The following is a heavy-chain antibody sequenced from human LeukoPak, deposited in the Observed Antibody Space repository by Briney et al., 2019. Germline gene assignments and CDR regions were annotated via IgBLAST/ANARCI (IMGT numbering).Heavy chain of an antibody. CDR1: GFTFSSYG. V-gene: IGHV3-30*18. CDR3: AKVSYDSSGYYPEYFQH. Sequence: GGSLRLSCAASGFTFSSYGMHWVRQAPGRGLEWVAVISYDGSNKYYADSVKGRFTISRDNSKNTLHLQMNSLRAEDTAVYYCAKVSYDSSGYYPEYFQHWGQGTLVTVSS. D-gene: IGHD3-22*01. CDR2: ISYDGSNK. J-gene: IGHJ1*01.